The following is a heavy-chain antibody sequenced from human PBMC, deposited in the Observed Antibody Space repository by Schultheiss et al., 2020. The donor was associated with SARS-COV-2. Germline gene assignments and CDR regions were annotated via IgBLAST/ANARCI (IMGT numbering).Heavy chain of an antibody. CDR2: IIPIFGTA. Sequence: SVKVSCKASGGTFSSYAISWVRQAPGQGLEWMGGIIPIFGTANYAQKFQGRVTITADKSTSTAYMELRSLRSDDTAVYYCARVAALGGHGATDAFDIWGQGTMVTVSS. CDR3: ARVAALGGHGATDAFDI. J-gene: IGHJ3*02. V-gene: IGHV1-69*06. D-gene: IGHD5-12*01. CDR1: GGTFSSYA.